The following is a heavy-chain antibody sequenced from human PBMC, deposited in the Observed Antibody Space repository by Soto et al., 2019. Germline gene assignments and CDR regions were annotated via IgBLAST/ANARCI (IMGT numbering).Heavy chain of an antibody. CDR1: GGSISSSSYY. J-gene: IGHJ2*01. CDR2: IYYSGST. Sequence: KTSETLSLTCTVSGGSISSSSYYWGWIRQPPGKGLEWIGSIYYSGSTYYNPSLKSRVTISVDTSKNQFSLKLSSVTAADTAVYYCARLAYSYGSDCWYFDLWGRGTLVTVSS. D-gene: IGHD5-18*01. V-gene: IGHV4-39*01. CDR3: ARLAYSYGSDCWYFDL.